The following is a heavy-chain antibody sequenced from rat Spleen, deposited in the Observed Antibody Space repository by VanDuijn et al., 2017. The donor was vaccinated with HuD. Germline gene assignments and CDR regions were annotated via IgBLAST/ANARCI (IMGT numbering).Heavy chain of an antibody. D-gene: IGHD4-3*01. J-gene: IGHJ3*01. CDR1: GFTFNNYW. Sequence: EVQLVESGGGLVQPGRSLKLSCATSGFTFNNYWMTWIRQAPTKGLEWVASISTGGDSTYYRDSVQGRFTISRDNAKSTLYLQMDSLRSEDTATYFCARLGGLRNWFAYWGQGTLVTVSS. CDR3: ARLGGLRNWFAY. V-gene: IGHV5-25*01. CDR2: ISTGGDST.